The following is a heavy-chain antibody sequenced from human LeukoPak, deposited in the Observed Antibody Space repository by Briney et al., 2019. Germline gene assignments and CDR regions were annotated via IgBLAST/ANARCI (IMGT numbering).Heavy chain of an antibody. CDR1: GFTFDDYA. V-gene: IGHV3-43*02. J-gene: IGHJ6*02. Sequence: GGSLRLSCAASGFTFDDYAMHWVRQAPGKGLEWVSLIGGDADSTYYADSVKGRFTISRDNSKNSLYLQMKSLRTEDTALYYCAKEAFGGSGYQPPYGMDVWGQGTTVTVSS. CDR2: IGGDADST. CDR3: AKEAFGGSGYQPPYGMDV. D-gene: IGHD3-22*01.